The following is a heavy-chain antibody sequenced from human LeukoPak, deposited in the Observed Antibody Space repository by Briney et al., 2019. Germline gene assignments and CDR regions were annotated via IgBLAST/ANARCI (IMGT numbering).Heavy chain of an antibody. CDR2: IYYSGST. CDR1: GGSISSYY. Sequence: SETLSLTCTVSGGSISSYYWSWIRQPPGKGLEWIGYIYYSGSTNYNPSLKSRVTISVDTSKNQFSLKLSSVTAADTAVYYCARVLGSEQWLVPDYYYYMDVWGKGTTVTISS. J-gene: IGHJ6*03. CDR3: ARVLGSEQWLVPDYYYYMDV. D-gene: IGHD6-19*01. V-gene: IGHV4-59*01.